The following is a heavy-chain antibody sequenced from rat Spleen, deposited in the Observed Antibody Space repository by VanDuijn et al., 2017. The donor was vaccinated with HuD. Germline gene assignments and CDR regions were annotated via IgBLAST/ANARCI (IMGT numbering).Heavy chain of an antibody. CDR2: ISYSGST. CDR3: ARYPLTTVAWYFDF. J-gene: IGHJ1*01. CDR1: GYSITSTY. D-gene: IGHD1-8*01. V-gene: IGHV3-1*01. Sequence: EVQLQESGPGLVKPSQSLSLTCSVTGYSITSTYWGWIRKFPGNKMEWIGHISYSGSTSYNPSLKSRISITRDTSKNQFFLQLNSVTTEDTATYYCARYPLTTVAWYFDFWGPGTMVTVSS.